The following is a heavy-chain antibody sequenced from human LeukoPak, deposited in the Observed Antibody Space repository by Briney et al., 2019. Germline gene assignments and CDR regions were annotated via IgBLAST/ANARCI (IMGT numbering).Heavy chain of an antibody. CDR1: GFTISSGR. D-gene: IGHD2-8*01. V-gene: IGHV3-74*03. J-gene: IGHJ4*02. CDR2: IESDGTGA. Sequence: GGSLRLSCIASGFTISSGRMHWVRQAPGKELVWVSRIESDGTGAVYVDAVEGRFTISRDNAKNMLYLQMNSLRAEDTAVYYCVRGGLNGNWGRGTLVTVSS. CDR3: VRGGLNGN.